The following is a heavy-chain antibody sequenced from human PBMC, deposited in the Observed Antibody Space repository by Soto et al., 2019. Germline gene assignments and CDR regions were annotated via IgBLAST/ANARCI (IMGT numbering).Heavy chain of an antibody. CDR2: FSLSGTT. CDR1: GASITGSSY. J-gene: IGHJ4*02. Sequence: SETLSLTCTVSGASITGSSYWSWIRQPAGKGLEWIGRFSLSGTTNYNPSLRSRVTMSADVSKNQFSLRLTSVTAADTAVYFCARLVYDTRLNYMYFDFWGPGTLVTVSS. V-gene: IGHV4-4*07. D-gene: IGHD3-10*01. CDR3: ARLVYDTRLNYMYFDF.